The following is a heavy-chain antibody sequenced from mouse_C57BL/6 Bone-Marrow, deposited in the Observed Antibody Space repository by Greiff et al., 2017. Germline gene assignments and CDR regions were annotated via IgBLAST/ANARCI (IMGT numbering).Heavy chain of an antibody. Sequence: VQLQQSGPELVKPGASVKISCKASGYTFTDYYMNWVKQSHGKSLEWIGDINPNNGGTSYNQKFKGKATLTVAKSSSTAYMELRSLTSEVSAVYYCARGGFTTVVGVDYWGQGTTLTVSS. V-gene: IGHV1-26*01. D-gene: IGHD1-1*01. J-gene: IGHJ2*01. CDR1: GYTFTDYY. CDR2: INPNNGGT. CDR3: ARGGFTTVVGVDY.